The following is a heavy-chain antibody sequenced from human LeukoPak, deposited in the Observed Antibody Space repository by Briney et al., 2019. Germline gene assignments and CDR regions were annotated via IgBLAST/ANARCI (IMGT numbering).Heavy chain of an antibody. Sequence: GGSLRLSCAASGSTFSSYGMHWVRQAPGKGLECVAFIQYDGSNKYYTDSVKGRFTISRDNSKNTLYLQMNSLRPEDTAVYYSAKITIFGVGIDYWGQGTLVTVSS. CDR2: IQYDGSNK. CDR1: GSTFSSYG. CDR3: AKITIFGVGIDY. V-gene: IGHV3-30*02. J-gene: IGHJ4*02. D-gene: IGHD3-3*01.